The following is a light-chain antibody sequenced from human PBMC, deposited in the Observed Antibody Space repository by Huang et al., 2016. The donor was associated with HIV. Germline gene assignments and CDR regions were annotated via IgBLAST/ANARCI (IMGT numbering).Light chain of an antibody. CDR3: QQYDDLYT. V-gene: IGKV1-33*01. J-gene: IGKJ2*01. Sequence: DIQMTQSPSSLSASVGDRVTITCQASQDIRNYLNWYQQKPGKAPKLLIYDASNWEKGVPLRFSGSGSGTNFTFSISSLQSEDIATYYCQQYDDLYTFGQGTRLEI. CDR1: QDIRNY. CDR2: DAS.